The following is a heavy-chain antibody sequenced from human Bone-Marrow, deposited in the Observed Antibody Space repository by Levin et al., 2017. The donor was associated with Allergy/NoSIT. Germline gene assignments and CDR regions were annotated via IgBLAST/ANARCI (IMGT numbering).Heavy chain of an antibody. V-gene: IGHV3-30*18. CDR1: GFTFSSYG. CDR2: ISYDGTNK. CDR3: AKSGYDSSSWYFDY. J-gene: IGHJ4*02. D-gene: IGHD6-13*01. Sequence: GGSLRLSCADSGFTFSSYGMHWVRQAPGKGLEWVAVISYDGTNKYYTDSVKGRFTISRDNSKNTLYLQMNSLRAEDTAVYYCAKSGYDSSSWYFDYWGQGTLVTVTS.